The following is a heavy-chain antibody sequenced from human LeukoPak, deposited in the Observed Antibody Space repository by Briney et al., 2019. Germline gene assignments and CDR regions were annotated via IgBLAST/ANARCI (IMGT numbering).Heavy chain of an antibody. J-gene: IGHJ4*02. Sequence: GGSLRLSCAASGFTFSSYAMHWVRQAPGKGLEWVAVISYDGSNKYYADSVKGRFTISRDNSKNTLYLQMNSLRAEDTAVYYCARDRDYGAFDYWGQGTLVTVSS. CDR1: GFTFSSYA. CDR2: ISYDGSNK. V-gene: IGHV3-30-3*01. D-gene: IGHD4-17*01. CDR3: ARDRDYGAFDY.